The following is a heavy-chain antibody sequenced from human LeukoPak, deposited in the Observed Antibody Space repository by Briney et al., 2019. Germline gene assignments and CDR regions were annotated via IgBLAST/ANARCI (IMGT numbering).Heavy chain of an antibody. CDR1: GFTFSSYA. J-gene: IGHJ3*01. CDR2: ISGSGGST. D-gene: IGHD6-25*01. V-gene: IGHV3-23*01. CDR3: ARGMRQIDDAFDP. Sequence: RGSLRLSCAASGFTFSSYAMSWVRQAPGKGLEWVSAISGSGGSTYYADSVKGRFTISRDNSKNTLYLQMNSLRAEDTAMYYCARGMRQIDDAFDPWGQGTMVTVSS.